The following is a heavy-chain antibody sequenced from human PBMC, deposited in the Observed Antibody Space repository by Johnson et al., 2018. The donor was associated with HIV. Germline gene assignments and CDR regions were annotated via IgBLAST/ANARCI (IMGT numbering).Heavy chain of an antibody. CDR3: VRVGKYCGGDCYSGVDGFDI. V-gene: IGHV3-9*03. CDR1: GFSFDDYA. CDR2: ISWNSGSI. D-gene: IGHD2-21*02. J-gene: IGHJ3*02. Sequence: LVESGGGLVQPGGSLRLSCAASGFSFDDYAMHWVRQVPGKGLEWVSGISWNSGSIDYADSVKGRFTISRDNAKNSLYLQMNSLRVEDMALYYCVRVGKYCGGDCYSGVDGFDIWGQGTMVTVSA.